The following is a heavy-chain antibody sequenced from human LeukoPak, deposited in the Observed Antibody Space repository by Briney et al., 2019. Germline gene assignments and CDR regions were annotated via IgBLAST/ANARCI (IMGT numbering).Heavy chain of an antibody. Sequence: GESLKISCKGSGYSFTSYWIGWVRRMPGKGLEWMGIIYPGDSDTRYSPSFQGQVTISADKSISTAYLQWSSLKASDTAMYYCARLGGRWLQLDRDFDYWGQGTLVTVSS. D-gene: IGHD5-24*01. CDR2: IYPGDSDT. CDR3: ARLGGRWLQLDRDFDY. J-gene: IGHJ4*02. V-gene: IGHV5-51*01. CDR1: GYSFTSYW.